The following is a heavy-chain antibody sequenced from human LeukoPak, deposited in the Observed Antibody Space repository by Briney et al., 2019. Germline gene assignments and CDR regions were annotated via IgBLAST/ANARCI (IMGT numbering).Heavy chain of an antibody. Sequence: PGGSLRLSCAASGFTSSSYWMSWVRQAPGKGLEWVANIKQDGSEKYYVDSVKGRFTISRDNAKNSLSLQMNSLRAEDTAVYYCAREGAVASYYYYYGMDVWGQGTTVAVSS. J-gene: IGHJ6*02. CDR3: AREGAVASYYYYYGMDV. V-gene: IGHV3-7*03. D-gene: IGHD6-19*01. CDR2: IKQDGSEK. CDR1: GFTSSSYW.